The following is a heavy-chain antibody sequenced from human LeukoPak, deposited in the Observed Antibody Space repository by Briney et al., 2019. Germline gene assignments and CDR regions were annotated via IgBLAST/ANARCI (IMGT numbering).Heavy chain of an antibody. CDR2: ISAYKGNT. Sequence: ASEKVSCKASGYTLTRYGISWVRQTPGQGLEWMGWISAYKGNTNNAHKLQGRVTMTTDTSPSTAPTERRSLRADDAAVYYCARDYAARWDDSSGDAFDIWGQGTMVTVSS. V-gene: IGHV1-18*01. CDR3: ARDYAARWDDSSGDAFDI. J-gene: IGHJ3*02. D-gene: IGHD3-22*01. CDR1: GYTLTRYG.